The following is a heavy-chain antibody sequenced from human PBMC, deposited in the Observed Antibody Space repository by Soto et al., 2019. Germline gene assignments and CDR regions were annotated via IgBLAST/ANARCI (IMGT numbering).Heavy chain of an antibody. CDR2: ISTSGTTI. CDR3: ARKFLGQLAIDY. D-gene: IGHD6-6*01. J-gene: IGHJ4*02. CDR1: GFTLSSYR. V-gene: IGHV3-48*01. Sequence: GGSLRLSCAASGFTLSSYRMNWVRQAPGKGLEWLSYISTSGTTIDYADSVKGRFTISRDNAKNSLYLQMNTLRAEDTAVYYCARKFLGQLAIDYWGQGTLVTVSS.